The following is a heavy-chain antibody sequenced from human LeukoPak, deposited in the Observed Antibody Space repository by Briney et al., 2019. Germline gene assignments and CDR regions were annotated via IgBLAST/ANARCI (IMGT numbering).Heavy chain of an antibody. D-gene: IGHD3-22*01. V-gene: IGHV3-21*01. CDR3: ARGKRSHDTSGYFHAFYYYGMDV. CDR2: ISDSSSYI. Sequence: GGSLRLSCAVSGFTFSSYNMNWVRRAPGKGLEWVSSISDSSSYIYYADSVKGRFTVSRDNAKNSLYLQMNSLRAEDTAVYYCARGKRSHDTSGYFHAFYYYGMDVWGQGTTVTVCS. CDR1: GFTFSSYN. J-gene: IGHJ6*02.